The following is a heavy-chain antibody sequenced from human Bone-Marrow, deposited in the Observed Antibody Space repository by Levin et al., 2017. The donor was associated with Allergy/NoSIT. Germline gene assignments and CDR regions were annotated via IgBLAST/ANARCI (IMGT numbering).Heavy chain of an antibody. Sequence: GGSLRLSCAASGFSFSDYMMHWVRQAPGKGLEWVAVISDDGDSQYYADSVKGRFTISRDNSKNTLYLQMNSLRPEDTAVCYCARDLPPYSGSYHFNYWGQGTLVIVSS. CDR1: GFSFSDYM. J-gene: IGHJ4*02. D-gene: IGHD1-26*01. V-gene: IGHV3-30-3*01. CDR2: ISDDGDSQ. CDR3: ARDLPPYSGSYHFNY.